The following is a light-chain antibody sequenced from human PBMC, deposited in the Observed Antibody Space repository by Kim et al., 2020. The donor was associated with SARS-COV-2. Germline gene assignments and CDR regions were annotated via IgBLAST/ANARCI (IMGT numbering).Light chain of an antibody. CDR1: QSVSRSF. Sequence: LSPGERATLSCKTSQSVSRSFLAWYQQKPGQAPRLLIYSVSTRATGIPDRFSGSGSGTDFTLVISRLEPEDFAVYYCQQYGSSPYSFGQGTKLEI. J-gene: IGKJ2*03. V-gene: IGKV3-20*01. CDR2: SVS. CDR3: QQYGSSPYS.